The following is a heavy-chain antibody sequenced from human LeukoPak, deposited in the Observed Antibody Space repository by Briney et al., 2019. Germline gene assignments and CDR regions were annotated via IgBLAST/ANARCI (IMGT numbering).Heavy chain of an antibody. CDR2: ISSSSTYI. CDR3: ARDGVAELMSALDY. Sequence: GATLRPSCAASGFTFSSYSMNWVRQAPGKGLEWVSFISSSSTYIYYADSLKGRFTISRDNAKNSLYLQMNSLRAEDTAVYYCARDGVAELMSALDYWGQGILVTVSS. D-gene: IGHD1-26*01. J-gene: IGHJ4*02. CDR1: GFTFSSYS. V-gene: IGHV3-21*06.